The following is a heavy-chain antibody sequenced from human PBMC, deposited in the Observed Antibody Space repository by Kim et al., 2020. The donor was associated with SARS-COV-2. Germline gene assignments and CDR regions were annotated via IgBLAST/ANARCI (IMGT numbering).Heavy chain of an antibody. CDR1: GGTFSSYA. CDR3: ARWTPYSSSRFDP. D-gene: IGHD6-6*01. V-gene: IGHV1-69*13. Sequence: SVKVSCKASGGTFSSYAISWVRQAPGQGLEWMGGIIPIFGTANYAQKFQGRVTITADESTSTAYMELSSLRSEDTAVYYCARWTPYSSSRFDPWGQGTLVTVSS. J-gene: IGHJ5*02. CDR2: IIPIFGTA.